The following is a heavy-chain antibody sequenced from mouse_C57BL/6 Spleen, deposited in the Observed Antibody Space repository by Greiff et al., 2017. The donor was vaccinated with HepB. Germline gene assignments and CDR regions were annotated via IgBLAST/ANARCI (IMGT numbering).Heavy chain of an antibody. V-gene: IGHV1-15*01. Sequence: VQLQQSGAELVRPGASVTLSCKASGYTFTDYEMHWVKQTPVHGLEWIGAIDPETGGTAYNQKFKGKAILTADKSSSTAYMELRSLTSEDSAVYYCTRRRITTVVADWYFDVWGTGTTVTVSS. J-gene: IGHJ1*03. CDR2: IDPETGGT. D-gene: IGHD1-1*01. CDR1: GYTFTDYE. CDR3: TRRRITTVVADWYFDV.